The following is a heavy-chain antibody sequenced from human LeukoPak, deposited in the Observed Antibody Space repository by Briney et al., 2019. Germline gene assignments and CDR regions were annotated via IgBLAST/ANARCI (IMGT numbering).Heavy chain of an antibody. CDR1: GFTSKSHA. D-gene: IGHD3-10*01. Sequence: ARGSLRLSCAASGFTSKSHAMTWVRQAPGKGLEWVSSISANGGSTYSADSVKGRFTISRDNSKNTLYLQMNSLRAEDTAVYYCAKPPITMVRGAFDYWGQGTLVTVSS. CDR3: AKPPITMVRGAFDY. CDR2: ISANGGST. V-gene: IGHV3-23*01. J-gene: IGHJ4*02.